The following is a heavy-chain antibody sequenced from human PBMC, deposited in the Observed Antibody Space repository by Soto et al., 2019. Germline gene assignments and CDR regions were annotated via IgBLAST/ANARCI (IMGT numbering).Heavy chain of an antibody. D-gene: IGHD3-10*01. CDR2: ISYDGSNK. Sequence: GGSLRLSCAASGFTFSSYGMHWVRQAPGKGLEWVAVISYDGSNKYYADSVKGRFTISRDNSKNTLYLQMNSLRAEDTAVYYCAKVALGWTGFGELPLHYYYMDVWGKGTTVTVSS. J-gene: IGHJ6*03. V-gene: IGHV3-30*18. CDR1: GFTFSSYG. CDR3: AKVALGWTGFGELPLHYYYMDV.